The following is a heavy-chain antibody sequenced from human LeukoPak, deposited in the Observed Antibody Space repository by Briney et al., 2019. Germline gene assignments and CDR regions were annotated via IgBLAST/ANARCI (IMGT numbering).Heavy chain of an antibody. CDR3: ASGAGYSSSWSAFDI. Sequence: GGSLRLSCAASGFAFSSYEMNWVRQAPGKGPEWISYISGGGDTMYYADSVKGRFTSSRDNAKNSLYLQMNSLRAEDTAVYYCASGAGYSSSWSAFDIWGQGTMVTVSS. D-gene: IGHD6-13*01. CDR2: ISGGGDTM. CDR1: GFAFSSYE. J-gene: IGHJ3*02. V-gene: IGHV3-48*03.